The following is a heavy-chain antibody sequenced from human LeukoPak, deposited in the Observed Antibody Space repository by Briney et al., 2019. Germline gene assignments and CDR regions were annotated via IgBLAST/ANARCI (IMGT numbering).Heavy chain of an antibody. J-gene: IGHJ6*03. CDR2: TYYRSKWYN. CDR3: ARGGSNDYVWGSYRFTYYYYMDV. CDR1: GDSVSSNSAA. V-gene: IGHV6-1*01. Sequence: SQTLSLTCAISGDSVSSNSAAWNWIRQSPSRGLEWLGRTYYRSKWYNDYAVSVKSRITINPDTSKNQFSLQLNSVTPEDTAVYYCARGGSNDYVWGSYRFTYYYYMDVWGKGTTVTVSS. D-gene: IGHD3-16*02.